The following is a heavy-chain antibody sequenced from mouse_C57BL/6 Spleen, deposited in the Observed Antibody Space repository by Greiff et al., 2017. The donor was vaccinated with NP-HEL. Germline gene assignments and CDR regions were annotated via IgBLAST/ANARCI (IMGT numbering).Heavy chain of an antibody. CDR1: GYTFTSYW. CDR2: IYPGSGST. Sequence: VQLQQPGAELVKPGASVKMSCKASGYTFTSYWITWVKQRPGQGLEWIGDIYPGSGSTNYNEKFKSKATLTVDTSSSTAYMQLSSLTSEDSAVYYCASVTTVVAGAMDYWGQGTSVTVSS. CDR3: ASVTTVVAGAMDY. D-gene: IGHD1-1*01. J-gene: IGHJ4*01. V-gene: IGHV1-55*01.